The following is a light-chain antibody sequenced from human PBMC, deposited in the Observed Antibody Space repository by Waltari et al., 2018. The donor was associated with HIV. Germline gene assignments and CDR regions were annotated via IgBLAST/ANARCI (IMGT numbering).Light chain of an antibody. J-gene: IGKJ5*01. CDR2: DVS. CDR1: QSISSF. V-gene: IGKV3-11*01. CDR3: QQRRRWPVT. Sequence: IVLTQSPATLSLSPGERATLSCRASQSISSFLAWYRQTPGQAPRLLIYDVSNRATGIADRFSGSGFGTDFTLTINYVEPEDSGIYYCQQRRRWPVTFGEGTRLEIK.